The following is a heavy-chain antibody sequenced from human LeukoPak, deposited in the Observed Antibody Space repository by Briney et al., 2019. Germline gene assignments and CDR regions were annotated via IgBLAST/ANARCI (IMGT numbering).Heavy chain of an antibody. CDR1: GFTVSSNY. Sequence: GGSLRLSCVASGFTVSSNYMSWVRQAPGKGLQWVSVIYSGGRTYYADSVKGRFTISRDNSKNTLYLQMNSLGAEDTAVYYCARPWSSSGNQEAFNYYYYGMDVWGQGTTVTVSS. CDR3: ARPWSSSGNQEAFNYYYYGMDV. CDR2: IYSGGRT. D-gene: IGHD6-13*01. V-gene: IGHV3-53*01. J-gene: IGHJ6*02.